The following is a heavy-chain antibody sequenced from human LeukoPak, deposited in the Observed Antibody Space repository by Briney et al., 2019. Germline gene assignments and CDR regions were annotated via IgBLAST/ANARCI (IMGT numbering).Heavy chain of an antibody. D-gene: IGHD3-22*01. CDR2: IYYSGST. V-gene: IGHV4-39*07. J-gene: IGHJ4*02. CDR3: ARDGVSSGYYHFDY. CDR1: GGSISSSRDY. Sequence: SETLSLTCTVSGGSISSSRDYWAWIRQPPGKGLEWIANIYYSGSTYYSPSLKSRVTISVDTSKNQFFLKLSSVTAADTAVYYCARDGVSSGYYHFDYWGQGTLVTVSS.